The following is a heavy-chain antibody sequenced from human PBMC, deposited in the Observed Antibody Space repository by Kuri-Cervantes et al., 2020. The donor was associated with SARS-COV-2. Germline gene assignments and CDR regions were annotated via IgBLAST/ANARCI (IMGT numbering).Heavy chain of an antibody. CDR1: GFTFSSFW. D-gene: IGHD6-13*01. CDR3: ASAPIAAAGYFDY. CDR2: IKQDGTET. V-gene: IGHV3-7*01. J-gene: IGHJ4*02. Sequence: GESLKISCAASGFTFSSFWMSWVRQAPGKRLEWVANIKQDGTETNYVDSVTGRFTISRDNVKNSLHLQMNSLRAEDTAVYYCASAPIAAAGYFDYWGQGTLVTVSS.